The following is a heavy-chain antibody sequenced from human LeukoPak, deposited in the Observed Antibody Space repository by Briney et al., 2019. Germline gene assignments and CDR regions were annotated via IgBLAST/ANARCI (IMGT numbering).Heavy chain of an antibody. Sequence: GESLRISCKASGYTFSKFWISWLRQRPGKGLEGMGNIYPDDSDTTYSPPFQGQVTISADRSTGNVYLQLSSLQASDNATYHCARVYGYPSTWIDYWGQGTLVTVSS. J-gene: IGHJ4*02. D-gene: IGHD5/OR15-5a*01. CDR2: IYPDDSDT. V-gene: IGHV5-51*01. CDR3: ARVYGYPSTWIDY. CDR1: GYTFSKFW.